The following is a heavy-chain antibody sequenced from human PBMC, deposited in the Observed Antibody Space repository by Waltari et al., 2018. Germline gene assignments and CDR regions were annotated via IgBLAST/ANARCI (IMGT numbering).Heavy chain of an antibody. CDR3: ARDRLRWLHSGSDQ. CDR1: GYQFGRYG. Sequence: QVQLVQSGADVKKPGASVQVSCTASGYQFGRYGISWVRQAPGQGLEWMGWISPYNGNTIYAQNVQGRVFMTADTSTDTAYMELTSLRSDDTAVYYCARDRLRWLHSGSDQWGQGTLVTVSS. V-gene: IGHV1-18*04. D-gene: IGHD5-12*01. CDR2: ISPYNGNT. J-gene: IGHJ4*02.